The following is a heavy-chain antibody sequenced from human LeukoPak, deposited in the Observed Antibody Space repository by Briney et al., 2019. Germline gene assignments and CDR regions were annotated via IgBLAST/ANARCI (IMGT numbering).Heavy chain of an antibody. D-gene: IGHD3-3*01. V-gene: IGHV1-69*06. CDR1: GGTFSSYA. J-gene: IGHJ4*02. CDR2: IIPIFGTA. CDR3: ATGRLGWLLSFDY. Sequence: SVKVSCKASGGTFSSYAISWVRQAPGQGLEWMGGIIPIFGTANYAQKFQGRVTMTEDTSTDTAYMELSSLRSEDAAVYYCATGRLGWLLSFDYWGQGTLVTVSS.